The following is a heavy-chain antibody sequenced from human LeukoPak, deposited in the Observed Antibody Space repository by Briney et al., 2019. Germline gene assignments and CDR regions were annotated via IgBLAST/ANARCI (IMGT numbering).Heavy chain of an antibody. CDR2: IYYSGST. J-gene: IGHJ4*02. Sequence: PSETLSLTCTVSGGSISSSSYYWGWIRQPPGKGLEWIGSIYYSGSTYYNPSLKSRVTISVDTSKNQFSLKLSSVTAADTAVYYCARLSSGWYTVDYWGQGTLVTVSS. CDR1: GGSISSSSYY. CDR3: ARLSSGWYTVDY. V-gene: IGHV4-39*07. D-gene: IGHD6-19*01.